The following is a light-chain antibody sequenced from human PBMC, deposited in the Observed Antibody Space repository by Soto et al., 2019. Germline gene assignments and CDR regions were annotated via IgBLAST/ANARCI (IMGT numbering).Light chain of an antibody. CDR1: QTVRRN. V-gene: IGKV3-20*01. J-gene: IGKJ4*01. CDR3: QQHGTSPPT. Sequence: TQSPSSLSASVGDRVTLSCRASQTVRRNLAWYQQKPGQAPRLLIYGASSRATGIPDRFSGSGYGTDFILTIRRLEPEDFAVYYCQQHGTSPPTFGGGTKVDIK. CDR2: GAS.